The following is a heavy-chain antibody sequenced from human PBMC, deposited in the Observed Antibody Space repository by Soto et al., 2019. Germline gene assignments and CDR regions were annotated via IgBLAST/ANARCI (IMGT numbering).Heavy chain of an antibody. CDR2: ISGSDGST. CDR3: AQQNCSSGRCSLCKS. J-gene: IGHJ4*02. Sequence: EVQLLESGGGLVQPGGSLRLSCAASGFTFSSYAMSWVRQAPGKGLEWVSSISGSDGSTYYADSVKGRFTISRDNSKNTLYLQMNSLRAEATAIYYCAQQNCSSGRCSLCKSWGQGTLVTVSS. D-gene: IGHD2-15*01. V-gene: IGHV3-23*01. CDR1: GFTFSSYA.